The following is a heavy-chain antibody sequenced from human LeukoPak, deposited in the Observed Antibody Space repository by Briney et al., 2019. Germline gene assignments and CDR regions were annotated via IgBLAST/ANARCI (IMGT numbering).Heavy chain of an antibody. D-gene: IGHD6-13*01. Sequence: GGSLRLSCAASGFTFSSYAMSWVRQAPGKGLEWVSAISGSGGSTYYADSVKGRFTISRDNSKNTLYLQMNSLRAEDTAVYYCARVVAAAGLVFLYYFDYWGQGTLVTVSS. J-gene: IGHJ4*02. CDR2: ISGSGGST. CDR1: GFTFSSYA. CDR3: ARVVAAAGLVFLYYFDY. V-gene: IGHV3-23*01.